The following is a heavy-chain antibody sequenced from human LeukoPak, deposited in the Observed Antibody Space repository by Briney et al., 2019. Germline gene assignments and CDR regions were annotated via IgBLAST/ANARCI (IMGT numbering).Heavy chain of an antibody. D-gene: IGHD2-2*01. CDR3: ARMGCSSTSCPGCLYYYYMDV. V-gene: IGHV1-69*05. Sequence: GASVKVSCKASGVTFSSYAISWVRQAPGQGLEWMGGIIPIFGTANYAQKFQGRVTITTDESTSTAYMELSSLRSEDTAVYYCARMGCSSTSCPGCLYYYYMDVWGKGTTVTVSS. J-gene: IGHJ6*03. CDR1: GVTFSSYA. CDR2: IIPIFGTA.